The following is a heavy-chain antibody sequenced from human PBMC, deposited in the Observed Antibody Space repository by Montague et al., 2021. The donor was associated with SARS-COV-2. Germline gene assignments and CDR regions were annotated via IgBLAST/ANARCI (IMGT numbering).Heavy chain of an antibody. Sequence: SLRLSCAASGFTVSSNYMSWVRQAPGKGLEWVSVIYSGGNTYYADSVKGRFTISRDNSKNTLYLQMNSLRAEDTAVYYCARDGSSSWYRNYYYGMDVWGQGTTVTVSS. J-gene: IGHJ6*02. D-gene: IGHD6-13*01. CDR3: ARDGSSSWYRNYYYGMDV. CDR1: GFTVSSNY. V-gene: IGHV3-66*02. CDR2: IYSGGNT.